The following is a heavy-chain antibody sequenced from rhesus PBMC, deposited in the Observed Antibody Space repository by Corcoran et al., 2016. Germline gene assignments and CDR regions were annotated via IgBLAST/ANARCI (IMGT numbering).Heavy chain of an antibody. D-gene: IGHD2-15*01. CDR1: GGSISSNY. J-gene: IGHJ5-2*02. V-gene: IGHV4S11*01. CDR2: IYGSGSAT. Sequence: QVQLQESGPGLVKPLETLSLTCGVSGGSISSNYWTGSRQPPGKGLEWIGYIYGSGSATTPTPPLKSRVTLSEAASENQFSLKLSSVTAADTAVYYCARDRYCGSTNCLGTTQPDVWGRGVLVTVSS. CDR3: ARDRYCGSTNCLGTTQPDV.